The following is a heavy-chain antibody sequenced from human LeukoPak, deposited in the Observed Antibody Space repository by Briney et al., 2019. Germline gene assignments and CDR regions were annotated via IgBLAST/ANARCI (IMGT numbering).Heavy chain of an antibody. Sequence: PGGSLRLSCAASGFTFSSYWMSWVRQAPGKGLEWVAFIRYDGSNKYYADSVKGRFTISRDNSKNTLYLQMNSLRAEDTAVYYCAKGPPDICSGGSCYRGAFDIWGQGTMVTVSS. CDR3: AKGPPDICSGGSCYRGAFDI. CDR1: GFTFSSYW. CDR2: IRYDGSNK. D-gene: IGHD2-15*01. V-gene: IGHV3-30*02. J-gene: IGHJ3*02.